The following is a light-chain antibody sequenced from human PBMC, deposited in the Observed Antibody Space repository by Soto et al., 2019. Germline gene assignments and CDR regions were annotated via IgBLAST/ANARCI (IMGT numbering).Light chain of an antibody. V-gene: IGKV1-39*01. J-gene: IGKJ1*01. CDR3: QQSYSTPRT. Sequence: DFQMTQSPSSLSASVGDRVTITCRASQSISSSLNWYQQKPGKAPELLIYAASSLQSGVPSRFSGSGSGTDFTLTISSLQPEDFATYYCQQSYSTPRTFGQGTKVDIK. CDR1: QSISSS. CDR2: AAS.